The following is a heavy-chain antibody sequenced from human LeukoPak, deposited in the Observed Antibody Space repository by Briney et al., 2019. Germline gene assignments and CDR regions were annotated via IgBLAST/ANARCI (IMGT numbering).Heavy chain of an antibody. V-gene: IGHV1-69*01. J-gene: IGHJ4*02. CDR1: GGTFSSYA. CDR3: VRGTTPMVRVYYFDY. Sequence: SVKVSCKASGGTFSSYAISWVRQAPGQGLEWMGGIIPIFGTANYAQKFQGRVTITADESTSTAYMELSSLRSEDTAVYYCVRGTTPMVRVYYFDYWGQGNLVTVSS. CDR2: IIPIFGTA. D-gene: IGHD3-10*01.